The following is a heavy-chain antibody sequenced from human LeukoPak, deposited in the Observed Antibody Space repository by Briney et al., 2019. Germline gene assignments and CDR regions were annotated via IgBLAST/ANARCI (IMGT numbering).Heavy chain of an antibody. CDR3: ARDNEYEGYNYGPTSDY. Sequence: ASVKVSCKASGGSFSSYGINWVRQAPGQGLVWMGGIIPIFGTADYAQRFQGRVAITADESTSTAYMELSSLRSEDTAVYYCARDNEYEGYNYGPTSDYWGQGTLVTVSS. V-gene: IGHV1-69*13. D-gene: IGHD5-18*01. CDR2: IIPIFGTA. J-gene: IGHJ4*02. CDR1: GGSFSSYG.